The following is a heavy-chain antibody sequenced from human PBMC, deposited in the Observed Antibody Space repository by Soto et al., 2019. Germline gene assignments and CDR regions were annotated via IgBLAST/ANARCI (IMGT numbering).Heavy chain of an antibody. CDR2: IYYSGST. CDR3: ARLVAAAGTESRWFDP. V-gene: IGHV4-59*08. CDR1: GGSISSYY. D-gene: IGHD6-13*01. Sequence: PSETLSLTCTVSGGSISSYYWSWIRQHPGKGLEWIGYIYYSGSTNYNPSLKSRVTISVDTSKNQFSLKLSSVTAADTAVYYCARLVAAAGTESRWFDPWGQGTLVTVSS. J-gene: IGHJ5*02.